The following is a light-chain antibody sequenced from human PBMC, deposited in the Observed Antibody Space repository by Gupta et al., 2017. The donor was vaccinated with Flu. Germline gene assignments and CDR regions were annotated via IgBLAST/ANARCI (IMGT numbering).Light chain of an antibody. V-gene: IGKV1-39*01. CDR3: QQSDDVTWT. CDR1: QYINNF. Sequence: PSSLSASVGDRVTITCRASQYINNFLNWYQQKPGKAPKLLIYAASILQRGVPSRFSGSGSGADFTLTITRLQPEDFASYYCQQSDDVTWTFGQGTTVEI. CDR2: AAS. J-gene: IGKJ1*01.